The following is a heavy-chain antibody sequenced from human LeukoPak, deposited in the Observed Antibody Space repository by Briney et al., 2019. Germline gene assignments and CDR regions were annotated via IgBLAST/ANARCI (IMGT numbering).Heavy chain of an antibody. CDR3: ARVGRVDTAMVYYFDY. CDR2: IYYSGST. CDR1: GGSISSYY. Sequence: SEILSLTCTVSGGSISSYYWSWIRQPPGKGLEWIGYIYYSGSTNYNPSLKSRVTISVDTSKNQFSLKLSSVTAADTAVYYCARVGRVDTAMVYYFDYWGQGTLVTVSS. V-gene: IGHV4-59*01. D-gene: IGHD5-18*01. J-gene: IGHJ4*02.